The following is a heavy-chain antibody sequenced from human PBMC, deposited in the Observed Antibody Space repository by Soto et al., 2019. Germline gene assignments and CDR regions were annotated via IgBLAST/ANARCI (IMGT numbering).Heavy chain of an antibody. D-gene: IGHD2-21*01. CDR2: VSGYNDKT. J-gene: IGHJ4*02. CDR3: ARDFYPVAYFFDY. CDR1: GYTFTNHG. V-gene: IGHV1-18*04. Sequence: ASVKVSCKASGYTFTNHGISWARQAPGQGLEWMGWVSGYNDKTKSAQKFQGRVTMTTDTSTSTAYMELRSLRSDDTAVYYCARDFYPVAYFFDYWGQGTLVTVSS.